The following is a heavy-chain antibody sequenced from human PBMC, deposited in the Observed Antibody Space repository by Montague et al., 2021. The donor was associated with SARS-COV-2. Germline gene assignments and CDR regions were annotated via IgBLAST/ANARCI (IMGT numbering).Heavy chain of an antibody. Sequence: SLRLSCAASGFTFSSYEMNWVRQAPGKGLEWVSYITSSGSSIYYAYSVKGRFTISIYNAKNSLFLQMNSLRAEDTAVYYCARDLHDYDILTGYLWGQGTMVTVSS. CDR1: GFTFSSYE. CDR2: ITSSGSSI. J-gene: IGHJ4*02. CDR3: ARDLHDYDILTGYL. V-gene: IGHV3-48*03. D-gene: IGHD3-9*01.